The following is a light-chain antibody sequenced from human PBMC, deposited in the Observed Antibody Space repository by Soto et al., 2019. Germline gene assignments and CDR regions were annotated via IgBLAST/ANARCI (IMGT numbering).Light chain of an antibody. Sequence: DIVMTQSPDSLAVSLGERATINCKSSQSLLDTSNNKNYVAWYQQKPGQPPKLLIYWASARQSGVPDRFSGSGSGTDVTLTISNLQAEDVAVYYCHEYYSALFTFGQGNKLEI. CDR1: QSLLDTSNNKNY. J-gene: IGKJ2*01. V-gene: IGKV4-1*01. CDR2: WAS. CDR3: HEYYSALFT.